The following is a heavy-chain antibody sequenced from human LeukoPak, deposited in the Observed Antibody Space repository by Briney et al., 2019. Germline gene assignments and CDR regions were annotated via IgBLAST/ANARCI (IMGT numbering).Heavy chain of an antibody. CDR3: ARITTASSSWYGNQGYFDY. J-gene: IGHJ4*02. Sequence: PSETLSLTCTVSGGSISGYYWSWIRQPPGKGLEWIGYIYYSGSTYYNPSLKSRVTISVDTSKNQFSLKLSSVTAADTAVYYCARITTASSSWYGNQGYFDYWGQGTLVTVSS. D-gene: IGHD6-13*01. V-gene: IGHV4-59*06. CDR1: GGSISGYY. CDR2: IYYSGST.